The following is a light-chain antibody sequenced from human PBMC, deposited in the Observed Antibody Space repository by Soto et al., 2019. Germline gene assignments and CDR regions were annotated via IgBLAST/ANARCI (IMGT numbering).Light chain of an antibody. CDR3: QQYNNWPLT. Sequence: DIQMTQSPSSLSASVGDRVTITCQASQDIKNYLNWYQQKPGKAPNLLIYDASNLKTGVPSRFSGSGSGTHFTFTISSLQSEDFGVYYCQQYNNWPLTFGQGTKLEIK. CDR2: DAS. CDR1: QDIKNY. J-gene: IGKJ2*01. V-gene: IGKV1-33*01.